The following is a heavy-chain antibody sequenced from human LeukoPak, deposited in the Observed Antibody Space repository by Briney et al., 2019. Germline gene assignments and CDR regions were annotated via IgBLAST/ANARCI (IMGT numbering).Heavy chain of an antibody. D-gene: IGHD3-22*01. CDR3: ARGGYYDSSGYFDAFDI. CDR2: ISAYNGNT. Sequence: GASVKVSCKASGYTFTSYGISWVRQAPGQGLEWMGWISAYNGNTNYAQKLQGRVTMTTDTSTSTAYMELSRLRSDDTAVYYCARGGYYDSSGYFDAFDIWGQGTMVTVSS. J-gene: IGHJ3*02. CDR1: GYTFTSYG. V-gene: IGHV1-18*01.